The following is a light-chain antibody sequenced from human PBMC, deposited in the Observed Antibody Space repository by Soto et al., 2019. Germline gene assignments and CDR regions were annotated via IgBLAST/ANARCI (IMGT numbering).Light chain of an antibody. CDR3: SSYAGSNTDYV. Sequence: QSVLTQPPSASGSPGQSVTISCTGTSSDVGGYKYVSWYQQHPGKVPKLMIYDVSKRPSGVPDRFSGSKSGNTASLTVSGLQAEDEADYYCSSYAGSNTDYVFGTGTKLTVL. CDR1: SSDVGGYKY. CDR2: DVS. V-gene: IGLV2-8*01. J-gene: IGLJ1*01.